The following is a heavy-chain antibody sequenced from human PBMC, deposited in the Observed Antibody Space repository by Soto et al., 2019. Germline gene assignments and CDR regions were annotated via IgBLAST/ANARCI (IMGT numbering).Heavy chain of an antibody. CDR3: ARAHRYNWNYVGWFDP. V-gene: IGHV4-59*01. Sequence: SSETLSLTCTVSGGSISSYYWSWIRQPPGKGLEWIGYIYYSGSTNYNPSLKSRVTISVDTSKNQFSLKLSSVTAADTAVYYCARAHRYNWNYVGWFDPWGQGTLVTVSS. D-gene: IGHD1-7*01. J-gene: IGHJ5*02. CDR2: IYYSGST. CDR1: GGSISSYY.